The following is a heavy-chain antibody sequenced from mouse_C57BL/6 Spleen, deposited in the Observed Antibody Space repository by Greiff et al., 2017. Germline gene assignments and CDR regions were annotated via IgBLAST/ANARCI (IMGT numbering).Heavy chain of an antibody. D-gene: IGHD2-1*01. CDR3: ARSYGKNYFDY. CDR2: IDPSDSYT. J-gene: IGHJ2*01. Sequence: QVQLQQPGAELVMPGASVKLSCKASGYTFTSYWMHWVKQRPGQGLEWIGEIDPSDSYTNYNQKFKGKSTLTVDKSSSTAYMQLSSLTSVDSAVYYCARSYGKNYFDYWGQGTTLTVSS. CDR1: GYTFTSYW. V-gene: IGHV1-69*01.